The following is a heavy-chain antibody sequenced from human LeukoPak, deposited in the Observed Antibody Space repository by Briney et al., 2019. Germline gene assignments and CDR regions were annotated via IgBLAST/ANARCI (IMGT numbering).Heavy chain of an antibody. CDR3: ARVGYCSTTSCPRGFDY. Sequence: GGSLSLSCAASGFTFSNFGMNWVRQAPGKGLEWVSFITSTSSIYYADSVKGRFTISRDNAKNSLYLQMNSLRAEDTAVYYCARVGYCSTTSCPRGFDYWGQGTLVTVSS. V-gene: IGHV3-69-1*01. D-gene: IGHD2-2*01. CDR1: GFTFSNFG. CDR2: ITSTSSI. J-gene: IGHJ4*02.